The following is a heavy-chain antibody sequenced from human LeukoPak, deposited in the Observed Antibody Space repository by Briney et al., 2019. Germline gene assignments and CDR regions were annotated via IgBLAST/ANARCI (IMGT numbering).Heavy chain of an antibody. Sequence: GGSLRLSCAASGVSFSDYYLSWVRQAPGKGLEWISYISGGGSIIYYAGSVKGRFTSSTDDARNSLYLQMNSVRAEDTAVYYCARDFRGPTGYWGQGILVTVSS. V-gene: IGHV3-11*04. CDR2: ISGGGSII. D-gene: IGHD3-9*01. CDR1: GVSFSDYY. J-gene: IGHJ4*02. CDR3: ARDFRGPTGY.